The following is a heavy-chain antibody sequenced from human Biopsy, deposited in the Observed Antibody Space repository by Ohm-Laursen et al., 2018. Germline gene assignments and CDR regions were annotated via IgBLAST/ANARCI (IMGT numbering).Heavy chain of an antibody. CDR1: SCTFTDYN. CDR2: INCKTGAT. D-gene: IGHD2-8*01. Sequence: GSSVKVSCNASSCTFTDYNIHWMRQAPGQGLEWLGYINCKTGATNYAQKFQGTVTMTRDTSISTAYLALGSLRSADTAIYYCARDPLNGHKHFDYWGQGSLVTVSS. CDR3: ARDPLNGHKHFDY. J-gene: IGHJ4*02. V-gene: IGHV1-2*02.